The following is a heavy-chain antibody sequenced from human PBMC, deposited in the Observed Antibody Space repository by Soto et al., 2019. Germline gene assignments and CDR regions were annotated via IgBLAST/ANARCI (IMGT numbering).Heavy chain of an antibody. CDR1: VFTFSSYA. D-gene: IGHD2-2*02. V-gene: IGHV3-23*01. CDR2: ISGSGGST. CDR3: ARAIPDSRVLDY. Sequence: GESRRLSCAASVFTFSSYAMSWVRQAPGKGLEWVSAISGSGGSTYYADSVKGRFTISRDNSKNTLYLQMNSLRAEDTAVYYCARAIPDSRVLDYWGQGTLVTVSS. J-gene: IGHJ4*02.